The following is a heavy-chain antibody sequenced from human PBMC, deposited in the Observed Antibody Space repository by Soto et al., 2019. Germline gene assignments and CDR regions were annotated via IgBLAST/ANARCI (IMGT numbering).Heavy chain of an antibody. CDR2: INHSGST. CDR3: AIWRVQLERRQIDY. CDR1: GGSFSGYY. D-gene: IGHD1-1*01. Sequence: PSETLSLTCAVYGGSFSGYYWSWIRQPPGKGLEWIGEINHSGSTNYNPSLKSRVTISVDTSKNQFSLKLSSVTAADTAVYYCAIWRVQLERRQIDYCAQGTPVTVSS. J-gene: IGHJ4*01. V-gene: IGHV4-34*01.